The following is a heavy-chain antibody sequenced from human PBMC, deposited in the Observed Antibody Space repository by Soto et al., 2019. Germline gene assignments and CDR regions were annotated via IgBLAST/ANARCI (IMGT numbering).Heavy chain of an antibody. CDR1: GFSFSSYP. CDR2: ISYDGINK. V-gene: IGHV3-30*04. D-gene: IGHD5-18*01. Sequence: SLRLSCEGSGFSFSSYPIHWVRQAPGKGLEWVAVISYDGINKYYGESVRGRFTISRDDSKNTVYLQMNSLRGEDTAIYYCGRDNMIQLWPPSSVDSWGQGALVTVSS. J-gene: IGHJ4*02. CDR3: GRDNMIQLWPPSSVDS.